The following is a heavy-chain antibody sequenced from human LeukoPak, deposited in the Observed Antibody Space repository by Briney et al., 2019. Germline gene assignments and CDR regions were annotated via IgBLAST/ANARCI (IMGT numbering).Heavy chain of an antibody. V-gene: IGHV3-74*01. CDR2: ISSDGSST. CDR1: GFTFSSYW. Sequence: PGGSLRLSCAASGFTFSSYWMHWVRQAPWKELVWVSRISSDGSSTSYAASVKGRFTISRDNAKNTLYLQMNSLRAEDTAIYYCAGTLSGSYYVGDYWGQGTLVTVSS. J-gene: IGHJ4*02. CDR3: AGTLSGSYYVGDY. D-gene: IGHD1-26*01.